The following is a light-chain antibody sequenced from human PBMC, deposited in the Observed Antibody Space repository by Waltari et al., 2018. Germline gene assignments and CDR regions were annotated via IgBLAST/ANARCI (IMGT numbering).Light chain of an antibody. V-gene: IGLV2-14*03. CDR3: SSYTTRGTWV. Sequence: QSPLTQPASVSGSPGQSITLSCTGAFSDVGAYDYVSWYQLLPGRAPQLLIYDVTHRPSGVSDRLSGSKSGNTASLTISGLQPEDEADYYCSSYTTRGTWVFGGGTKLTVL. J-gene: IGLJ3*02. CDR1: FSDVGAYDY. CDR2: DVT.